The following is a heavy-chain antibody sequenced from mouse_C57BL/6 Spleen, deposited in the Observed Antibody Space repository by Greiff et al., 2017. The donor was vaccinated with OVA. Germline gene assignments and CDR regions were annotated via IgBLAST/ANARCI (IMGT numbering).Heavy chain of an antibody. J-gene: IGHJ4*01. V-gene: IGHV5-17*01. Sequence: EVKLVESGGGLVKPGGSLKLSCAASGFTFSDYGMHWVRQAPEKGLEWVAYISSGSSTIYYEDTVKGRFTISRDNAKNTLFLQMTSLRSEDTAMYYCARRAYDGYYAMDYWGQGTSVTVSS. CDR3: ARRAYDGYYAMDY. CDR1: GFTFSDYG. D-gene: IGHD2-3*01. CDR2: ISSGSSTI.